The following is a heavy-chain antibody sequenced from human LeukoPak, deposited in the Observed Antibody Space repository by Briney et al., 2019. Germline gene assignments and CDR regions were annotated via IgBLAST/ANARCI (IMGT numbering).Heavy chain of an antibody. V-gene: IGHV4-39*01. J-gene: IGHJ5*02. CDR3: ARQAQRDNWFDP. CDR1: GGSISSSSYY. CDR2: IYYSGST. Sequence: PSETLSLTCTVSGGSISSSSYYWGWIRHPPGKGLEWIGSIYYSGSTYYNPSLKSRVTISVDTSKNQFSLKLSSVTAADTAVYYCARQAQRDNWFDPWGQGTLVTVSS.